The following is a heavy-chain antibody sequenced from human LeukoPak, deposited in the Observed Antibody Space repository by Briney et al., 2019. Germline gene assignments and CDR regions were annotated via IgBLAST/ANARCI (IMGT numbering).Heavy chain of an antibody. J-gene: IGHJ4*02. D-gene: IGHD4/OR15-4a*01. CDR1: GFTFSDSA. CDR2: IRSKPNSYAT. Sequence: GGSLRLSCAASGFTFSDSALHWVRQASGKGLEWVGRIRSKPNSYATAYTASVKGRFTISRDDSKNTAYLQMNSLNTEDTAMYYCTRHHIGATPFDYWGQGTLVTVSS. CDR3: TRHHIGATPFDY. V-gene: IGHV3-73*01.